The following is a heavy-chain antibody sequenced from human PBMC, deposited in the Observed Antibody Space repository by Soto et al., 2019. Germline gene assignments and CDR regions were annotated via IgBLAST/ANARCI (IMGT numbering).Heavy chain of an antibody. J-gene: IGHJ6*02. CDR2: IYRNDEQ. Sequence: GSGPTLVNPTQTLTLTCTFSGFSLTSGVVGVGWIRQPPGEALEWLALIYRNDEQYYNPSLRNRLTITRDTSKNQVVLTMTNMDPVDTATYYCAHRLPGPSGYDVWGQGTTVTVSS. D-gene: IGHD6-13*01. V-gene: IGHV2-5*01. CDR3: AHRLPGPSGYDV. CDR1: GFSLTSGVVG.